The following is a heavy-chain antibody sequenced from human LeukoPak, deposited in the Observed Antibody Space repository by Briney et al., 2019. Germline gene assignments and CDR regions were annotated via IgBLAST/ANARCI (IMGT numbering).Heavy chain of an antibody. Sequence: SEPLSLTCAVYGGSFSGYYWSWIRQPPGKGLEWIGEINHSGSTNYNPSLKSRVTISVDTSKNQFSLKLSSVTAADTAVYYCAISEITMVRGVIINQDYWGQGTLVTVSS. CDR2: INHSGST. V-gene: IGHV4-34*01. CDR1: GGSFSGYY. D-gene: IGHD3-10*01. CDR3: AISEITMVRGVIINQDY. J-gene: IGHJ4*02.